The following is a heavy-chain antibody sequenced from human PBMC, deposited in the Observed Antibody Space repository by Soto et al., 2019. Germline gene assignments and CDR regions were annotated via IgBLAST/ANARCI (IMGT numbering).Heavy chain of an antibody. CDR1: GYSFNNYW. V-gene: IGHV5-51*01. CDR3: VRPDSTGYYAH. D-gene: IGHD3-9*01. J-gene: IGHJ4*02. Sequence: GESLKISCKGSGYSFNNYWIGWVRQMPGKGLEWMGIINPADSDTRYSPSFQGQVTVSVDKSISTAYLQRGSLKASDTAMYYCVRPDSTGYYAHWGQGTPVTVSS. CDR2: INPADSDT.